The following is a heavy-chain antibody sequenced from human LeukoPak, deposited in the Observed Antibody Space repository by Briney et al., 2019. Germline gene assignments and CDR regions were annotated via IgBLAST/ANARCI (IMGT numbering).Heavy chain of an antibody. Sequence: GGSLRLSCTASGFTFGDYAMSWVRQAPGKGLEWVGFIRSKAYGGTTEYAASVKGGFTISRDDSKSIAYLQMNSLKTEDTAVYYCTRIHPRYCSSTSCQGDYFDYWGQGTVVTVSS. D-gene: IGHD2-2*01. CDR2: IRSKAYGGTT. V-gene: IGHV3-49*04. CDR1: GFTFGDYA. CDR3: TRIHPRYCSSTSCQGDYFDY. J-gene: IGHJ4*02.